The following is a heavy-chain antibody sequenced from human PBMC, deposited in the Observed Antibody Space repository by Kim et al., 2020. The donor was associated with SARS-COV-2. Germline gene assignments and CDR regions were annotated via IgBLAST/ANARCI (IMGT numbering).Heavy chain of an antibody. CDR2: PSGGST. Sequence: PSGGSTSYAQKFQGRVTMTRDTSTSTVYMELSSLRSEDTAVYYCARDLDYWGQGTLVTVSS. CDR3: ARDLDY. J-gene: IGHJ4*02. V-gene: IGHV1-46*01.